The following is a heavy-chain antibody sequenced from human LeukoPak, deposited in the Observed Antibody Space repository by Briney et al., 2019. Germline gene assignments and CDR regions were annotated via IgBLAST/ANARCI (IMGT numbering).Heavy chain of an antibody. V-gene: IGHV3-23*01. CDR1: GFTFSSYA. J-gene: IGHJ4*02. Sequence: GGSLRLSCAASGFTFSSYAMSWVRQAPGKGLEWVSAISGSGGSTYYADSVKGRFTISRDNSKNTLYLQMNSLRAEDTAVYYCAKGFAAMYGAGSYNYWGQGTLVTVSS. CDR2: ISGSGGST. CDR3: AKGFAAMYGAGSYNY. D-gene: IGHD3-10*01.